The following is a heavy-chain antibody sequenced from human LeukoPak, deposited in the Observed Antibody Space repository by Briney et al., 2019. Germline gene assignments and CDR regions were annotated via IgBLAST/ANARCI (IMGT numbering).Heavy chain of an antibody. CDR2: ISSTSGYI. J-gene: IGHJ3*02. D-gene: IGHD5-12*01. Sequence: GGPLRLSCAASGFTFSSYSMKWVRQAPGKGLEWVSSISSTSGYIYYADSVEGRFTISRDNAKNSLYLQMSSLRAEDTAVYYCARSYDWAFDIWGQGTTVTVSS. CDR3: ARSYDWAFDI. V-gene: IGHV3-21*01. CDR1: GFTFSSYS.